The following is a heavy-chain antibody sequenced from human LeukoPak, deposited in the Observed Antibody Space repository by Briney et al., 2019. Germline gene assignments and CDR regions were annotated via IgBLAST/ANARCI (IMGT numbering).Heavy chain of an antibody. Sequence: ASLKVSCKASGYTFTSYGISWVRQAPGQGLEWMGWISAYNGNTNYAQKLQGRVTMTTDTSTSTAYMELRSLRSDDTAVYYCARERSGYCSSTSCYGGYYYMDVWGKGTTVTVSS. V-gene: IGHV1-18*01. CDR2: ISAYNGNT. J-gene: IGHJ6*03. CDR1: GYTFTSYG. CDR3: ARERSGYCSSTSCYGGYYYMDV. D-gene: IGHD2-2*01.